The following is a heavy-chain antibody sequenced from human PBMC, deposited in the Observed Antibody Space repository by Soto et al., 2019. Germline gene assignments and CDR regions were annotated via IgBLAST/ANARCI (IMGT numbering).Heavy chain of an antibody. J-gene: IGHJ6*02. CDR3: ARGGYSSSYGPDYGMEV. CDR1: GYTFTSYG. Sequence: ASVKVSCKASGYTFTSYGISWVRQAPGQGLEWMGWISAYNGNTNYAQKLQGRVTMTTDTSTSTAYMELRSLRSDDTAVYYCARGGYSSSYGPDYGMEVWGQGTTVTVPS. V-gene: IGHV1-18*01. CDR2: ISAYNGNT. D-gene: IGHD6-13*01.